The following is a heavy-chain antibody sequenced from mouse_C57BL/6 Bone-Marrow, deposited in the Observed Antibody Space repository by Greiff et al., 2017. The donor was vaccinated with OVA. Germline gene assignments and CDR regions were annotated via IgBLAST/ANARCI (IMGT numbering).Heavy chain of an antibody. V-gene: IGHV1-84*01. D-gene: IGHD4-1*01. CDR1: GYTFTDYY. CDR2: IYPGSGNT. Sequence: LMESGPELVKPGASVKISCKASGYTFTDYYINWVKQRPRQGLEWIGWIYPGSGNTKYNEKFKGKATLTVDTSSSTAYMQLSSLTSEDSAVYFCARGDWDYFDYWGQGTTLTVSS. CDR3: ARGDWDYFDY. J-gene: IGHJ2*01.